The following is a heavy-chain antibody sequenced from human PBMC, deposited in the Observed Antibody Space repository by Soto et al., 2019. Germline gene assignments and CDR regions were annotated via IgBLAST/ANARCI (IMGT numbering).Heavy chain of an antibody. CDR1: GGSISSSNW. V-gene: IGHV4-4*02. CDR3: ATYSSGRYRTFDY. D-gene: IGHD6-19*01. Sequence: PSETLSLTCAVSGGSISSSNWWSWVRQPPGKGLEWIGEIYHSGSTNYNPSIKSRVTISVDKSKNQFSLKLSSVTAADTAVYYCATYSSGRYRTFDYWGQGTLVTVSS. J-gene: IGHJ4*02. CDR2: IYHSGST.